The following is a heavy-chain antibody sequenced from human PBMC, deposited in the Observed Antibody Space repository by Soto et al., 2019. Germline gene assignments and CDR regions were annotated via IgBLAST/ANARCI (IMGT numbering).Heavy chain of an antibody. CDR1: GFTFSTDT. Sequence: EVQLVESGGGLVQPGGSLRLSCVASGFTFSTDTRNWVRQAPGKGLEWVAHISTSGATRYYADSVKGRFTISRDNAKTSLYLQMDSLRNEDTAVYYCARFFGSGFDYWGQGTLVTVSS. J-gene: IGHJ4*02. D-gene: IGHD6-19*01. CDR2: ISTSGATR. CDR3: ARFFGSGFDY. V-gene: IGHV3-48*02.